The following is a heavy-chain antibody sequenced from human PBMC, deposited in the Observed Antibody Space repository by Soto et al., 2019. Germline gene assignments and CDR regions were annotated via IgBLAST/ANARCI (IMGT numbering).Heavy chain of an antibody. CDR1: GFTFSSYA. Sequence: EVQLLDSGGGVVQPGGSLRLSCAASGFTFSSYAMNWVRQAPGKGLEWVSVISGSGDSTYYADSVKGRFTISRDNSKNTLYLQMNSLRTEDTAVYYCARRGPGTYFDYWGQGTLVTVSS. J-gene: IGHJ4*02. D-gene: IGHD6-13*01. V-gene: IGHV3-23*01. CDR2: ISGSGDST. CDR3: ARRGPGTYFDY.